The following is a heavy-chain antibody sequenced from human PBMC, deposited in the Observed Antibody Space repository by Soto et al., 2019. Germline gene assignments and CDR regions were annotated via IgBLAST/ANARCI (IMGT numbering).Heavy chain of an antibody. Sequence: ASVKGDSKASGYTFTSYGIILVRQANGQGLEWMGWISAYNGDTNYAQKLQGRVTMTTDTSTSTAYMELRSLRSDDTAVYYCARARYDILTGQHDYRGQGTLVTVSS. CDR3: ARARYDILTGQHDY. CDR1: GYTFTSYG. V-gene: IGHV1-18*01. CDR2: ISAYNGDT. D-gene: IGHD3-9*01. J-gene: IGHJ4*02.